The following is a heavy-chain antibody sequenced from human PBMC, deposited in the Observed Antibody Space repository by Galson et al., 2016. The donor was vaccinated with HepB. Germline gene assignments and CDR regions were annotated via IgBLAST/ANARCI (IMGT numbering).Heavy chain of an antibody. CDR1: GFTFSSYW. CDR3: GRGHYGVDV. Sequence: SLRLSCAASGFTFSSYWMDWVRQAPGKGLVWVSRINSDGSATSYADSVKGRFTISRDNAKNTVELQINGLRFEDTAVYYCGRGHYGVDVWGEGTTVTVSS. J-gene: IGHJ6*04. V-gene: IGHV3-74*01. CDR2: INSDGSAT.